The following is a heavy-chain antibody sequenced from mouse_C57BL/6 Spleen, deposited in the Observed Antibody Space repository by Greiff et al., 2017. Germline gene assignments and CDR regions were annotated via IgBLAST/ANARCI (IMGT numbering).Heavy chain of an antibody. D-gene: IGHD2-2*01. CDR2: ILPGSGST. Sequence: QVQLKQSGAELMKPGASVKLSCKATGYTFTGYWIEWVKQRPGHGLEWIGEILPGSGSTNYTEKFKGKATFTADTSSNTAYMQLSSLSTEDSAIDYCARSTMVTTGGFAYWGQGTLVTVSA. CDR3: ARSTMVTTGGFAY. CDR1: GYTFTGYW. J-gene: IGHJ3*01. V-gene: IGHV1-9*01.